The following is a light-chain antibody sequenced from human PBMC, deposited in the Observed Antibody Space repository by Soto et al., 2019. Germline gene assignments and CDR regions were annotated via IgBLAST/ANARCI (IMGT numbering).Light chain of an antibody. Sequence: DIQLTQSPSFLSASVGDRVSITCRASQDIGLFLAWYQQIPGQAPRLLMYGSSRLENGVPSRFSGSESGTEFTLTVSSLQPEDFGTYYCQHYNSYSEAFGQGTKVELK. V-gene: IGKV1-9*01. CDR3: QHYNSYSEA. CDR2: GSS. CDR1: QDIGLF. J-gene: IGKJ1*01.